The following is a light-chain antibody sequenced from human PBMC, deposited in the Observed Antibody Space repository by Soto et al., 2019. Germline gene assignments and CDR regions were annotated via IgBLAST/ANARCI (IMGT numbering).Light chain of an antibody. J-gene: IGLJ2*01. CDR3: QSYDTSEEV. CDR1: SGSIASNY. V-gene: IGLV6-57*01. CDR2: EDN. Sequence: NFMLTQPHSVSESPGKTVTISCTRSSGSIASNYVQWYQQRPGSSPPTVIYEDNQRPSGVPDRFSGSIDSSSNSASLTISGLKTEDEADYYCQSYDTSEEVFGGGTKLTVL.